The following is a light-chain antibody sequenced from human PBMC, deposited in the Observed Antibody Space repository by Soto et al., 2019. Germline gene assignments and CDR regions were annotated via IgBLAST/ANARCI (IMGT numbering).Light chain of an antibody. CDR3: LQAKSFSSLS. CDR2: AAS. J-gene: IGKJ4*01. CDR1: QGISTW. Sequence: DIQMTQAPSAVSASVEVRVTITCRASQGISTWLAWYQQKSGKAPKLLIYAASSLHSGVPSRFSGSGSGTDFTLTISGLQLEEFATYYCLQAKSFSSLSFGGGAKGDIK. V-gene: IGKV1-12*02.